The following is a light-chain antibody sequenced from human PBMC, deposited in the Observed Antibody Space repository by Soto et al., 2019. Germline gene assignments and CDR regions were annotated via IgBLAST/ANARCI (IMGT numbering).Light chain of an antibody. Sequence: QAVLTQPPSASGTPGQRGTISRSGSTSNIRSNYVYWYQQLPGTAPKLLIYSNNQRPSGVPDRFSGSKSGTSASLAISGRRSEDEADYYCAAWDDGLSGDVFGNGTKLTVL. CDR1: TSNIRSNY. CDR3: AAWDDGLSGDV. J-gene: IGLJ1*01. V-gene: IGLV1-47*02. CDR2: SNN.